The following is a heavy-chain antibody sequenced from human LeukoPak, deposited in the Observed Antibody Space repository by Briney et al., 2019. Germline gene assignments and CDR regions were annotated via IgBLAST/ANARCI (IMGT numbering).Heavy chain of an antibody. CDR3: ARLMDCGGDCYPN. CDR1: GGSISSYY. Sequence: SETLSLTCTVSGGSISSYYWSWIRQPPGKGLEWIGYNYYSGSTNYNPSLKSRVTISVDTSKNQFSLKLSSVTAADTAVYYCARLMDCGGDCYPNWGQGTLVTVSS. J-gene: IGHJ4*02. CDR2: NYYSGST. V-gene: IGHV4-59*08. D-gene: IGHD2-21*02.